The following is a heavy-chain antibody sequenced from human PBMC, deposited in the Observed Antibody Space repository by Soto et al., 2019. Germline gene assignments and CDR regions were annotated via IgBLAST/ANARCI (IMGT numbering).Heavy chain of an antibody. CDR3: AKDIYEYSSSSTIFDY. Sequence: PGGSLRLSCAASGFTFDDYAMHWVRQAPGKGLEWVSGISWNSGSIGYADSVKGRFTISRDNAKNSLYLQMNSLRAEDTALYYCAKDIYEYSSSSTIFDYWGQGTLVTVSS. D-gene: IGHD6-6*01. CDR2: ISWNSGSI. CDR1: GFTFDDYA. J-gene: IGHJ4*02. V-gene: IGHV3-9*01.